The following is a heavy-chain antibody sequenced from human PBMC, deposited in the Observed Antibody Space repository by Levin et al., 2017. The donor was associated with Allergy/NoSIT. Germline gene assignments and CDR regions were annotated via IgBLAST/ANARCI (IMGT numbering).Heavy chain of an antibody. CDR2: INPNSGGT. V-gene: IGHV1-2*06. J-gene: IGHJ4*02. D-gene: IGHD3-3*01. CDR3: ARGPKSGYYYFDY. CDR1: GYTFTGYY. Sequence: ASVKVSCKASGYTFTGYYMHWVRQAPGQGLEWMGRINPNSGGTNYAQKFQGRVTMTRDTSISTAYMELSRLRSDDTAVYYCARGPKSGYYYFDYWGQGTLVTVSS.